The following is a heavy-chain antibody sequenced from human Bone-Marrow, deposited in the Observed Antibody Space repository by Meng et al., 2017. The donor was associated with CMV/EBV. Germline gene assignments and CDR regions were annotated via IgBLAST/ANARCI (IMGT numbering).Heavy chain of an antibody. V-gene: IGHV1-18*01. J-gene: IGHJ4*02. D-gene: IGHD5-18*01. CDR2: ISAYNGNT. CDR3: ARGRIQLGSGMGYYFYY. Sequence: ASVKVSCKASGYTFSSYGISWVRQAPGQGLEWMGWISAYNGNTNYAQKLQGRVTLTTDTSTSTAYMELRSLRADDTAVYYCARGRIQLGSGMGYYFYYWGQGTLVTVSS. CDR1: GYTFSSYG.